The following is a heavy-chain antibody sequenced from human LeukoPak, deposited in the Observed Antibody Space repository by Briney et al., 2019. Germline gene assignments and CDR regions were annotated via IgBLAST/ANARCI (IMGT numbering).Heavy chain of an antibody. CDR1: GGTFSSYA. CDR3: ARDRSKGIAARSGGWFDP. J-gene: IGHJ5*02. D-gene: IGHD6-6*01. CDR2: IIPILGIA. Sequence: ASVEVSCKASGGTFSSYAISWVRQAPGQGLEWMGRIIPILGIANYAQKFQGRVTITADKSTSTAYMELSSLRSEDTAVYYCARDRSKGIAARSGGWFDPWGQGTLVTVSS. V-gene: IGHV1-69*04.